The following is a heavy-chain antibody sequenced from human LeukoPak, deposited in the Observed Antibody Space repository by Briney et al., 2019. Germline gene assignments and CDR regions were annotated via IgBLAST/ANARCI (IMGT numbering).Heavy chain of an antibody. CDR2: INWNGGST. CDR3: ARGGFGGYYGSGSYLPPDAFDI. V-gene: IGHV3-20*01. Sequence: GGSLRLSCAASGFTFDDYGMSWVRQAPGKGLEWVSGINWNGGSTGYADSVKGRFTISRDNAKNSLYLQMNSLRAEDTALYHCARGGFGGYYGSGSYLPPDAFDIWGQGTMVTVSS. CDR1: GFTFDDYG. J-gene: IGHJ3*02. D-gene: IGHD3-10*01.